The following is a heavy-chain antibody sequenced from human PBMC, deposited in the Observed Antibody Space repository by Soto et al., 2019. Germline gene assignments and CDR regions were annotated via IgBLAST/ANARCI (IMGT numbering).Heavy chain of an antibody. CDR1: GGTFISYA. J-gene: IGHJ6*02. D-gene: IGHD6-6*01. CDR3: ARDRYSSSSSYYYYGMDV. CDR2: IIPIFGTA. Sequence: GASVKVSCKASGGTFISYAISWVRQAPGQGLEWMGGIIPIFGTANYAQKFQGRVTITADESTSTAYMELSSLRSEDTAVYYCARDRYSSSSSYYYYGMDVWGQGTTVTVSS. V-gene: IGHV1-69*13.